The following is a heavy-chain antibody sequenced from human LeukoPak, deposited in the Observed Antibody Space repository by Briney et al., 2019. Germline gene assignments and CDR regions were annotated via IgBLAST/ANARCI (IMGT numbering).Heavy chain of an antibody. CDR2: IIPIFGTA. CDR1: GGTFSSYA. D-gene: IGHD2/OR15-2a*01. Sequence: VASVKVSCKASGGTFSSYAISWVRQAPGQGLEWMGGIIPIFGTANYAQKFQGRVTITADESTSTAYMELSSLRSEDTAVYYCARARQIIRHDAFDIWGQGTMVTVSS. V-gene: IGHV1-69*13. CDR3: ARARQIIRHDAFDI. J-gene: IGHJ3*02.